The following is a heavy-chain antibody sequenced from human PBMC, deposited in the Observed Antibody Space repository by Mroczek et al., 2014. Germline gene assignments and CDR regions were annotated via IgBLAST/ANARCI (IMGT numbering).Heavy chain of an antibody. V-gene: IGHV4-59*12. CDR3: ARDRYYDFWSGYIDY. J-gene: IGHJ4*02. CDR2: IYYSGST. Sequence: KESGPGLVKPSETLSLTCTVSGGSISSYYWSWIRQPPGKGLEWIGYIYYSGSTNYNPSLKSRVTISVDTSKNQFSLKLSSVTAADTAVYYCARDRYYDFWSGYIDYWGQGTLVTVSS. CDR1: GGSISSYY. D-gene: IGHD3-3*01.